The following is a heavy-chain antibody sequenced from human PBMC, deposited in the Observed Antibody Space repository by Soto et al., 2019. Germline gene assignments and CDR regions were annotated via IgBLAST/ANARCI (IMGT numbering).Heavy chain of an antibody. V-gene: IGHV4-30-2*01. CDR3: ARVSRFWSGYYISGLYGMDV. CDR1: GGSISSGGYS. Sequence: SETLSLTYIVSGGSISSGGYSWSWIRQPPGKGLEWIGYIYHSGSTYYNPSLKSRVTISVDRSKNQFSLKLSSVTAADTAVYYCARVSRFWSGYYISGLYGMDVWGQGTTVTVSS. D-gene: IGHD3-3*01. CDR2: IYHSGST. J-gene: IGHJ6*02.